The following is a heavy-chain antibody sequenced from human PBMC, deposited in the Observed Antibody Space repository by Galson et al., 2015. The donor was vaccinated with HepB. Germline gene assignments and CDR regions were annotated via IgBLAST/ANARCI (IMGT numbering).Heavy chain of an antibody. Sequence: SVKVSCKASGYTFISYGISWVRQAPGQGLEWMGWISAYNGNTNYAQKLQGRVTMTTDTSTSTAYMELRSLRSDDTAVYYCARGKYDFWNYYYYYGMGVWGQGTTVTVSS. V-gene: IGHV1-18*01. J-gene: IGHJ6*02. CDR3: ARGKYDFWNYYYYYGMGV. D-gene: IGHD3-3*01. CDR1: GYTFISYG. CDR2: ISAYNGNT.